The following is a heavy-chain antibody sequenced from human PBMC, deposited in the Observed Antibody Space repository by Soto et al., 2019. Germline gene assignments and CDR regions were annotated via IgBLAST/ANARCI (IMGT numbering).Heavy chain of an antibody. CDR2: IYHSGST. V-gene: IGHV4-30-2*01. CDR3: ARVFSNLWAGIGS. CDR1: GDSLSIEKSS. Sequence: VSGTSVVPGDSLSIEKSSWAWIRQPPGKGLEWIGNIYHSGSTYYNPSLRSRVTMSVDMSKNQFSLKLSSVTAADTAMYYCARVFSNLWAGIGSWGPVTVVPVS. D-gene: IGHD1-7*01. J-gene: IGHJ4*02.